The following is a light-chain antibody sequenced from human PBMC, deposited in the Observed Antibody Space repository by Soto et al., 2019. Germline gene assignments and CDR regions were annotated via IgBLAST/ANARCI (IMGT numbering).Light chain of an antibody. CDR1: QSVSSSY. J-gene: IGKJ4*01. V-gene: IGKV3-20*01. Sequence: EIVLTQSPGTLSLSPGERATLSCRASQSVSSSYLACYQQKPGQAPRLVIYGASTRATGIPDRFSGSGSGTDFTLTISRLEPEDFAVYYCQQYDTSPQVTFGGGTKVEIK. CDR3: QQYDTSPQVT. CDR2: GAS.